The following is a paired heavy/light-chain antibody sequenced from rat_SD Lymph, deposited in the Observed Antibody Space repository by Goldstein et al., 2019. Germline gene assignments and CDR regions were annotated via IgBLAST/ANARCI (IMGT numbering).Light chain of an antibody. V-gene: IGKV2S20*01. CDR1: QSLLHSNGNTY. CDR3: MQFTHYPWT. J-gene: IGKJ1*01. Sequence: DVVLTQTPPTLLATIGQSVSISCRSSQSLLHSNGNTYLNWLLQRTGQSPQPLIYLVSKLESGVPNRFSGSGSGTDFTLKISGVEAEDLGVYYCMQFTHYPWTFGGGTKLELK. CDR2: LVS.
Heavy chain of an antibody. Sequence: EVQLVESGGGLVQPGRSLKLSCLASGFTFSNYGMNWIRQAPGKGLEWVASISSSSSYIYYADTVKGRFTISRDNAKNTLYLQMTSLRSEDTALYYCARSSGYGYNFFDYWGQGVMVTVSS. V-gene: IGHV5-34*01. J-gene: IGHJ2*01. CDR1: GFTFSNYG. CDR3: ARSSGYGYNFFDY. CDR2: ISSSSSYI. D-gene: IGHD1-9*01.